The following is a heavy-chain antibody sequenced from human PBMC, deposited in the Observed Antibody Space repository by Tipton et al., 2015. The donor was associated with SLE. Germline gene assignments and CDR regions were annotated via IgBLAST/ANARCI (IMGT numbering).Heavy chain of an antibody. J-gene: IGHJ6*02. CDR3: ASLWEGGVGMDV. D-gene: IGHD1-26*01. Sequence: LRLSCTVSGGSISSSSYYWGWIRQPPGKGLEWIGSIYYSGSTYYNPSLKSRVTISVDTSKNQFSLKLSSVTAADTAVYYCASLWEGGVGMDVWGQGTSVTVSS. CDR2: IYYSGST. CDR1: GGSISSSSYY. V-gene: IGHV4-39*07.